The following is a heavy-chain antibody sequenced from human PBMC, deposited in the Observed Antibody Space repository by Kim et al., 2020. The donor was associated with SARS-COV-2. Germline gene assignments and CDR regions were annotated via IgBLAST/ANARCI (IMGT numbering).Heavy chain of an antibody. J-gene: IGHJ4*02. V-gene: IGHV6-1*01. Sequence: SQTHSLTCAISGDSVSSNSAAWNWIRQSPSRGLEWLGRTYYRSKWYNDYAVSVKSRITINPDTSKNQFSLQLNSVTPEDTAVYYCARDMYSSSWLTDHGVDYWGQGTLVTVSS. D-gene: IGHD6-13*01. CDR1: GDSVSSNSAA. CDR3: ARDMYSSSWLTDHGVDY. CDR2: TYYRSKWYN.